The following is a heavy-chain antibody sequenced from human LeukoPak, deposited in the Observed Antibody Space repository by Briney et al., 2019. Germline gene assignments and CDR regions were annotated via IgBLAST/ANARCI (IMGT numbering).Heavy chain of an antibody. CDR1: GYTFTNYG. Sequence: GASVKVSCKASGYTFTNYGFSWVRQAPGQGLEWMGWISAKNGDTDYAQKFQGRVTLTTDTATNTAYMELRSLRSDDTAVYYCAREIAVTNFDYWGQGTLLTVSS. J-gene: IGHJ4*02. CDR2: ISAKNGDT. CDR3: AREIAVTNFDY. D-gene: IGHD4-17*01. V-gene: IGHV1-18*01.